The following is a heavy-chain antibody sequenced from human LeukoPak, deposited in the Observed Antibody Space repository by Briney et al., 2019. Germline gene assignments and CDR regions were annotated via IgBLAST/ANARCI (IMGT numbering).Heavy chain of an antibody. V-gene: IGHV1-69*05. D-gene: IGHD2-2*01. CDR1: GGTFSSYA. Sequence: ASVKVSCKASGGTFSSYAVSWVRQAPGQGLEWMGGVNPMFGPPNYAQKFQGRVAITTDESTSTAYMELSSLRSEDTAMYYCTRSKDIIIVAAANFDYWGQGTLVTVSS. CDR2: VNPMFGPP. CDR3: TRSKDIIIVAAANFDY. J-gene: IGHJ4*02.